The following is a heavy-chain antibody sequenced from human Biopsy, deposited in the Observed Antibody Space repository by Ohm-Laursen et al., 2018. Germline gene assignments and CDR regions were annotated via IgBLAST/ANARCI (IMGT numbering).Heavy chain of an antibody. Sequence: SETLSLTCTVSGGSISNNNYYWGWIRQPPGKGLEWIGSIFYRGSTHYKPSLKSRVNISVDTSKNPFSQKLNSVTAADTAVYYCARDYDTSGYYYVSWGQGALVTVSS. J-gene: IGHJ5*02. D-gene: IGHD3-22*01. CDR3: ARDYDTSGYYYVS. V-gene: IGHV4-39*01. CDR2: IFYRGST. CDR1: GGSISNNNYY.